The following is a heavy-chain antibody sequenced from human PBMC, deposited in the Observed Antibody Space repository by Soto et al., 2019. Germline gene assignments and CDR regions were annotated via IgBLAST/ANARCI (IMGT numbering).Heavy chain of an antibody. CDR3: ARSGGDCISTSWYGDDYYYYGMDV. Sequence: ASVKVSCKVSGYTFTGYYMHWVRHAPGQGLKQLGWISPNSGGTNSAQKFQGWVSMTRDTSISTAYMELSRLRSDDTAVYYCARSGGDCISTSWYGDDYYYYGMDVWGQGTTVTVSS. V-gene: IGHV1-2*04. J-gene: IGHJ6*02. CDR2: ISPNSGGT. CDR1: GYTFTGYY. D-gene: IGHD2-2*01.